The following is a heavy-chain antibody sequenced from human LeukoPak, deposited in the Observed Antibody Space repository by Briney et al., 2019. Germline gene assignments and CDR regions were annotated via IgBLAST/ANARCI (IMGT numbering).Heavy chain of an antibody. Sequence: PGGSLRLSCAASGFTFSSYAMHWVRQAPGKGLEWVAVISYDGSNKYYADSVKGRFTISRDNSKNTLYLQMNSLRAEDTAVYYCARHGGTTYYDFWSGYPLLDYWGQGTLVTVSS. CDR2: ISYDGSNK. CDR1: GFTFSSYA. V-gene: IGHV3-30-3*01. CDR3: ARHGGTTYYDFWSGYPLLDY. J-gene: IGHJ4*02. D-gene: IGHD3-3*01.